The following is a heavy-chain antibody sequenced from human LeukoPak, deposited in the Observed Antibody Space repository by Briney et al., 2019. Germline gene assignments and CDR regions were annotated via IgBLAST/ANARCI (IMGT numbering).Heavy chain of an antibody. CDR2: IGYDASNK. J-gene: IGHJ1*01. Sequence: PGGSLRLSCAASGFTFSNYGMHWVRQAPGKGLEWVAGIGYDASNKDYADSVKGRFTISRDNSKNTLYLQMNSLRAEDTAVYYCAKGYYDSSAQGWYFQHWGQGTLVTVSS. CDR1: GFTFSNYG. D-gene: IGHD3-22*01. CDR3: AKGYYDSSAQGWYFQH. V-gene: IGHV3-33*06.